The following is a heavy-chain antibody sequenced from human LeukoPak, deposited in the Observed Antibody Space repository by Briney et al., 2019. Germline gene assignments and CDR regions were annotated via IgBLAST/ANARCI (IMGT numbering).Heavy chain of an antibody. D-gene: IGHD2/OR15-2a*01. CDR3: ARSDYFHN. Sequence: GGSLRLSCEASGFSLSGSWMHWVRQAPGKGLMWVSQSKYDGSTKSYAASVKGRFTISRDNAKNTLYLHMDSLRAEDTAVYYCARSDYFHNWGQGTMVVVSA. J-gene: IGHJ3*01. V-gene: IGHV3-74*01. CDR2: SKYDGSTK. CDR1: GFSLSGSW.